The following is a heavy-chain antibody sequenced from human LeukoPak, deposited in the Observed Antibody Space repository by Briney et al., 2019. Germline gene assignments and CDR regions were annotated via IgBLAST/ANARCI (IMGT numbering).Heavy chain of an antibody. CDR2: IIPIFGTA. Sequence: SVKVSCKASVCTFSSYAISWVRQAPGQGLEWMGGIIPIFGTANYAQKFQGRVTITAGESTSTAYMELSSLRSEDTAVYYCASVEYYDSSGYPLDYWGQGTLVTVSS. D-gene: IGHD3-22*01. CDR1: VCTFSSYA. V-gene: IGHV1-69*13. J-gene: IGHJ4*02. CDR3: ASVEYYDSSGYPLDY.